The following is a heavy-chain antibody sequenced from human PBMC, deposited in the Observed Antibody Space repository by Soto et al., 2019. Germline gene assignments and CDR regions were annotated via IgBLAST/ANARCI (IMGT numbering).Heavy chain of an antibody. Sequence: QVQLQQWGAGLLKPSETLSLTCAVYGGSFSGYYWSWIRQPPGKGLEWIGEINHSGSTNYNPSLKSRVTISVDTSKNQFSLKLSSVTAADTAVYYCARGSSGWYVYWGHGTLVTVSS. J-gene: IGHJ5*01. D-gene: IGHD6-19*01. CDR3: ARGSSGWYVY. CDR2: INHSGST. CDR1: GGSFSGYY. V-gene: IGHV4-34*01.